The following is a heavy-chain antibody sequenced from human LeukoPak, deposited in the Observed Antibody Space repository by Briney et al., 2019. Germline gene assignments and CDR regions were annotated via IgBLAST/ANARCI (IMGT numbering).Heavy chain of an antibody. D-gene: IGHD3/OR15-3a*01. CDR3: ARQTGSGLFILP. CDR1: GGSFSGYY. V-gene: IGHV4-34*01. J-gene: IGHJ4*02. Sequence: SETLSLTCAVYGGSFSGYYWSWIRQPPGKGLEWIGEINHSGSTYYNASLKSQVSISIDTSKNQFSLRLTSVTAADTAVYYCARQTGSGLFILPGGQGTLVTVSS. CDR2: INHSGST.